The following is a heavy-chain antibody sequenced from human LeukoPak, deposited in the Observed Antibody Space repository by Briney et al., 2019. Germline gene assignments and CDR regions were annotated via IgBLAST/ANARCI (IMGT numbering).Heavy chain of an antibody. CDR3: ARDGLARSTPNWFDP. J-gene: IGHJ5*02. Sequence: ASVKVSCKASGYTFTSYAMHWVRQAPGQRLEWMGWINAGNGNTKYSQKFQGRVTITRDTSASTAYMELSSLRSEDTAVYYCARDGLARSTPNWFDPWGQGTLVTVSS. V-gene: IGHV1-3*01. CDR1: GYTFTSYA. D-gene: IGHD6-6*01. CDR2: INAGNGNT.